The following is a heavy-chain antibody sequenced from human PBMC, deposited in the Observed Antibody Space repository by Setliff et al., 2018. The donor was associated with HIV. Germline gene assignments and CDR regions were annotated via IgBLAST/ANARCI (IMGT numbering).Heavy chain of an antibody. CDR1: GGTFSSYA. CDR3: ARVFYSSSWYNGWFDP. Sequence: GASVKVSCKASGGTFSSYAISWVRQAPGQGLEWMGGIIPILGIANYAQKFQGRVTITADKSTSTAYMELSSLRSEDTAVYYCARVFYSSSWYNGWFDPWGQGTQVTVSS. CDR2: IIPILGIA. D-gene: IGHD6-13*01. V-gene: IGHV1-69*10. J-gene: IGHJ5*02.